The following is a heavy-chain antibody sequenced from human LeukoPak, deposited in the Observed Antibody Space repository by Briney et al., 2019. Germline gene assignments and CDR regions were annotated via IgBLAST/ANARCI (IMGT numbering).Heavy chain of an antibody. J-gene: IGHJ4*02. Sequence: VASVKVSCKASGYTFTSYDINWVRQATGQGLEWMGWMNPNSGNTGYAQKFQGRVTMTRNTSISTAYMELSSLRSEDTAVYYCARVWSYDYVWGSYNYFDYWGQGTLVTVSS. CDR3: ARVWSYDYVWGSYNYFDY. CDR2: MNPNSGNT. V-gene: IGHV1-8*01. D-gene: IGHD3-16*01. CDR1: GYTFTSYD.